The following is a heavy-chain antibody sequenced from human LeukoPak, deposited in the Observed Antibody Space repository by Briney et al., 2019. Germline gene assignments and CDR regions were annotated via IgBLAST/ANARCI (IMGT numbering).Heavy chain of an antibody. Sequence: ASVKVSCKASGYTFTSYYIHWVRQAPGQGLEWMGIINPSGGGTTYAQKFQGRVTMTSDTSTSTVYMDLSSLRSEDTAIYYCARETDIAAAANYFDYWGRGTLVTVSS. CDR3: ARETDIAAAANYFDY. D-gene: IGHD6-13*01. J-gene: IGHJ4*02. V-gene: IGHV1-46*01. CDR1: GYTFTSYY. CDR2: INPSGGGT.